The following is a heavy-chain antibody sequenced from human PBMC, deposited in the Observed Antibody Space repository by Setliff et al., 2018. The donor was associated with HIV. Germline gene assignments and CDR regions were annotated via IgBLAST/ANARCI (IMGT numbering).Heavy chain of an antibody. Sequence: SETLSLTCTVSGGSISSSSYYWSWIRQPAGKGLEWIGRIYTSGSTNYNPSLKSRLTISVDTSKNQFSLTLSSVTAADTAVYYCAREIPYSFGYYFDYWGQGTLVTVSS. D-gene: IGHD5-18*01. CDR1: GGSISSSSYY. CDR3: AREIPYSFGYYFDY. J-gene: IGHJ4*02. CDR2: IYTSGST. V-gene: IGHV4-61*02.